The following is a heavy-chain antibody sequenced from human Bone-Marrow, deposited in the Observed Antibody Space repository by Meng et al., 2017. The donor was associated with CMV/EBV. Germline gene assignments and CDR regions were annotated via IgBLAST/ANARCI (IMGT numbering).Heavy chain of an antibody. V-gene: IGHV1-2*02. D-gene: IGHD2-2*01. CDR1: GYTFTGYY. Sequence: ASVMVSCKASGYTFTGYYMHWVRQAPGQGLEWMGWINPNSGGTNYAQKFQGRVTMTRDTSISTAYMELSGLRSDDTAVYYCARDRPAANFDYWGQGTLVTVSS. J-gene: IGHJ4*02. CDR3: ARDRPAANFDY. CDR2: INPNSGGT.